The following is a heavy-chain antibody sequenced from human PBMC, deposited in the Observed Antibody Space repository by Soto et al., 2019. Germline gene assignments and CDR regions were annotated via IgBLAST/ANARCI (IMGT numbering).Heavy chain of an antibody. J-gene: IGHJ6*02. CDR2: ISYDGSNK. V-gene: IGHV3-30*18. CDR1: GFTFSSYG. Sequence: PGGSLRLSCAASGFTFSSYGMHWVRQAPGKGLEWVAVISYDGSNKYYADSVKGRFTISRDNSKNTLYLQMNSLRAEDTAVYYCAKEGPYDYGSGPQPYYYYGMDVWGQGTTVTVSS. CDR3: AKEGPYDYGSGPQPYYYYGMDV. D-gene: IGHD3-10*01.